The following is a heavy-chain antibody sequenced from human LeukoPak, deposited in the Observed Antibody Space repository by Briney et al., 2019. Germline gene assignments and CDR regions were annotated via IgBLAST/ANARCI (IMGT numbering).Heavy chain of an antibody. CDR2: ISYSGRT. D-gene: IGHD3-10*01. CDR1: GGSIHSGTYY. Sequence: ASETLSLTCLVSGGSIHSGTYYWSWIRQPPGKGPEWIGYISYSGRTYYNPSLKSRVTISIATSKKQVSLELTSVTAADTAVYHCARQPITMVRGVMPPYYFDFWGLGTLVTVSS. J-gene: IGHJ4*02. CDR3: ARQPITMVRGVMPPYYFDF. V-gene: IGHV4-30-4*01.